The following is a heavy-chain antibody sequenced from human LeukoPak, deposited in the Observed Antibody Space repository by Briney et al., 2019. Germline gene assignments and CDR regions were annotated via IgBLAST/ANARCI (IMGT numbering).Heavy chain of an antibody. CDR3: ARDNTATEYFQH. V-gene: IGHV3-21*01. CDR1: GFNFRSYS. CDR2: ISASSGYI. D-gene: IGHD5-18*01. J-gene: IGHJ1*01. Sequence: GGSLRLSCAASGFNFRSYSMNWLRQAPGKGLEWVSYISASSGYISYPDSVKGRFTISRDNAKNSLYLQLNSLTAEDTAVYYCARDNTATEYFQHWGQGTLVTVSS.